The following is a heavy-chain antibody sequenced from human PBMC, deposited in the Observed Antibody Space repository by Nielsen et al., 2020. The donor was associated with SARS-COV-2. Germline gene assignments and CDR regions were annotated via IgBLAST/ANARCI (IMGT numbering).Heavy chain of an antibody. D-gene: IGHD3-10*01. J-gene: IGHJ3*02. Sequence: GGSLRLSCAASGFTFDDYGMSWVRQGPGKGLEWVSGISWNSGNIGYADSVKGRFTISRDNAKNSLYLQMNSLRAEDTALYYCAKLPLIWFGELDAFDIWGQGTMVTVSS. CDR3: AKLPLIWFGELDAFDI. CDR1: GFTFDDYG. CDR2: ISWNSGNI. V-gene: IGHV3-9*01.